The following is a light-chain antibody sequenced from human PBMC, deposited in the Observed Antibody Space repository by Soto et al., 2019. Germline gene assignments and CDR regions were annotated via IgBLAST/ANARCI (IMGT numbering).Light chain of an antibody. Sequence: EIVMTQSPGTLSVSPGEIATLSCRASQNVISNLAWYQQRPGQAPRLLIYSASTRATGIPARFSGSGSGTEFTLTISSLQSGDAAVYYCQQYYEWPRGTFGQGTKVEIK. CDR3: QQYYEWPRGT. CDR2: SAS. CDR1: QNVISN. J-gene: IGKJ1*01. V-gene: IGKV3-15*01.